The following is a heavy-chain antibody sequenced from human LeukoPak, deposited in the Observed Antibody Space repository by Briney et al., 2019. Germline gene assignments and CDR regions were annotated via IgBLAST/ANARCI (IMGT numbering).Heavy chain of an antibody. CDR3: ATDLEQLVSGVGY. CDR2: FDPEGGET. J-gene: IGHJ4*02. V-gene: IGHV1-24*01. Sequence: ASVKVSCKVSGYTLTELSMHGVRQAPGKGLEWMGGFDPEGGETIYAQKSQGRVTMTEDTSTDTAYMELSSLRSEDTAVYYCATDLEQLVSGVGYWGQGTLVTVSS. CDR1: GYTLTELS. D-gene: IGHD6-6*01.